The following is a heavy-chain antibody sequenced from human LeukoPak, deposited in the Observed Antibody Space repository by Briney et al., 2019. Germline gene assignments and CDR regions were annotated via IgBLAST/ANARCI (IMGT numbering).Heavy chain of an antibody. Sequence: GGSLRLSCAASGFTVSSNYMSWVRQAPGKGLEWVSVIYSGGFTHYADSVKDRITISRDNSKNTLYLQMNSLRVEDTAVYYCARDSGYSSDDAYWGQGTLVTVYS. J-gene: IGHJ4*02. D-gene: IGHD5-12*01. V-gene: IGHV3-66*01. CDR1: GFTVSSNY. CDR3: ARDSGYSSDDAY. CDR2: IYSGGFT.